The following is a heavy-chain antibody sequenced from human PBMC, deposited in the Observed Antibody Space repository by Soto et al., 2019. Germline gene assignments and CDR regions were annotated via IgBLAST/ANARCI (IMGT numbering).Heavy chain of an antibody. V-gene: IGHV3-7*01. Sequence: EVRLVESGGCLVQPGGSLRLSCVASGFTFTSYWMSWVRQAPGKGLEWVANIKGDGSEKRYVDSVKGRLTISRDNAKNSVYLQMNSLRVEDSALYYCGRDEVRNGVGVWGQGTTVTVSS. CDR1: GFTFTSYW. J-gene: IGHJ6*02. CDR3: GRDEVRNGVGV. CDR2: IKGDGSEK.